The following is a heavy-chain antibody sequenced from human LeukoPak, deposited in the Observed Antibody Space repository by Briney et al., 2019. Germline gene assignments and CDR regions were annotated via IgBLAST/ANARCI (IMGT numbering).Heavy chain of an antibody. D-gene: IGHD2-21*02. CDR1: GGSISSYY. V-gene: IGHV4-59*01. CDR2: IYYSGST. Sequence: PSETLSLTCTVSGGSISSYYWSWIRQSPGKGLEWIGYIYYSGSTNYNPSLKSRVTISVDTSKNQFSLKLSSVTAADTAVYYCARFVVVTAIRGYFQHWGQGTLVTVSS. J-gene: IGHJ1*01. CDR3: ARFVVVTAIRGYFQH.